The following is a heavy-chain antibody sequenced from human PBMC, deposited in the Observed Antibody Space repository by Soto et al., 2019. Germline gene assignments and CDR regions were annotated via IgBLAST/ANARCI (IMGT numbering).Heavy chain of an antibody. CDR1: GFTFTNYA. D-gene: IGHD2-2*01. CDR2: ISGSGGST. V-gene: IGHV3-23*01. Sequence: ELQLMESGGDLVQPGGSLRLSCAASGFTFTNYAMSWVRQPPGRGLEWVSFISGSGGSTHYAGSVRGRFTFSRDNSKNTLYLQMNNLRAEDTAVYYCAKDLKYCATTSCYGNDAFDIWGQGTMVTVSS. CDR3: AKDLKYCATTSCYGNDAFDI. J-gene: IGHJ3*02.